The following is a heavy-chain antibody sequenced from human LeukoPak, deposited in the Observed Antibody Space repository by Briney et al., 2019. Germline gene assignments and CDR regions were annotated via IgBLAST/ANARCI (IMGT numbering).Heavy chain of an antibody. CDR2: IKQDGSEK. V-gene: IGHV3-7*01. J-gene: IGHJ4*02. CDR1: GFTFSSYW. D-gene: IGHD4-17*01. Sequence: PGGSLRLSCAASGFTFSSYWMSWVRQAPGKGLEWVANIKQDGSEKYYVDSVKGRFTISRDNAKNSLYLQMNSLRAEDTAVYCCARVDHPDDYGDYELDYWGQGTLVTVSS. CDR3: ARVDHPDDYGDYELDY.